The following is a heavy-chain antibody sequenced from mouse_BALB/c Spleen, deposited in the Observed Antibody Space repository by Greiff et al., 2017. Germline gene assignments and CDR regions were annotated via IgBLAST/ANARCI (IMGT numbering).Heavy chain of an antibody. CDR3: ARDRAMDY. Sequence: EVMLVESGGGLVQPGGSLRLSCATSGFTFTDYYMSWVRQPPGKALEWLGFIRNKANGYKTEYSASVKGRFTISRANSQSILYLQMNTLRAEDSATYSCARDRAMDYWGQGTSVTVSS. V-gene: IGHV7-3*02. J-gene: IGHJ4*01. CDR1: GFTFTDYY. CDR2: IRNKANGYKT.